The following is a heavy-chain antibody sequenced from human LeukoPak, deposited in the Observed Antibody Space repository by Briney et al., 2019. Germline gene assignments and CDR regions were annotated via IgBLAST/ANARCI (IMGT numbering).Heavy chain of an antibody. V-gene: IGHV4-61*01. CDR2: IYYSGST. CDR1: AGSVSSGSYY. D-gene: IGHD2-15*01. J-gene: IGHJ3*02. CDR3: ARDLVPGYCSGGSCYPGDAFDI. Sequence: SETLSLTCTVSAGSVSSGSYYWSWIRQPPGKGLEWIGYIYYSGSTNYNPSLKSRVTISVDTSKNQFSLKLSSVTAADTAVYYCARDLVPGYCSGGSCYPGDAFDIWGQGTMVTVSS.